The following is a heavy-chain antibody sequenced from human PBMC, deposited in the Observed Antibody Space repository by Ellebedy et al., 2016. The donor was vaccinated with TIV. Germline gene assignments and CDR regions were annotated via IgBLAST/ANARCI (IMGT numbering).Heavy chain of an antibody. CDR1: GASISSYF. J-gene: IGHJ6*02. CDR2: IYYSGST. V-gene: IGHV4-59*01. Sequence: PGGSLRLSCTVSGASISSYFWSWIRQPPGKGLEWIGYIYYSGSTDYNPSLKGRVTISVDTSTNQFSLRLSSVTAADTAVYYSARDRSGSWYPSAYYGMDVWGQGITVTVSS. D-gene: IGHD6-13*01. CDR3: ARDRSGSWYPSAYYGMDV.